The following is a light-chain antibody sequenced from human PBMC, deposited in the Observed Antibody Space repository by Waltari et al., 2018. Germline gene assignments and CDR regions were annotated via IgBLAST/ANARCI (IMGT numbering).Light chain of an antibody. CDR2: EDA. CDR1: NIGRKS. V-gene: IGLV3-21*02. Sequence: SYVLTQPRSVSVAPGQTARITCGGQNIGRKSVHWYQQKAGRAPVLVIYEDASRPSGFPEKFSGFNSADTGTLAISGVEPGDEADYYCHVWDMTSDSWVFGGGTHLAVL. CDR3: HVWDMTSDSWV. J-gene: IGLJ3*02.